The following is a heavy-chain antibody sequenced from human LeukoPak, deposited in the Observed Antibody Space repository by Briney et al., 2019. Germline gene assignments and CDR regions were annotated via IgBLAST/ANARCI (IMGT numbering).Heavy chain of an antibody. CDR1: GYTFTSYD. Sequence: ASVKVSCKASGYTFTSYDINWVRQAPGQGLEWMGWINTNTGNPTYAQGFTGRFVFSLDTSVSTAYLQISSLKAEDTAVYYCARAGGLDYDILTGYLFAYYYYMDVWGKGTTVTVSS. V-gene: IGHV7-4-1*02. CDR3: ARAGGLDYDILTGYLFAYYYYMDV. D-gene: IGHD3-9*01. J-gene: IGHJ6*03. CDR2: INTNTGNP.